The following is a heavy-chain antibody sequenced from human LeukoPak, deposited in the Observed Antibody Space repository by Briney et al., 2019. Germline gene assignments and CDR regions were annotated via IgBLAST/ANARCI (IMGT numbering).Heavy chain of an antibody. D-gene: IGHD3-22*01. CDR1: GGSISSYY. CDR2: IYYSGST. CDR3: ARDRITMIVVVTYWYFDL. Sequence: SETLSLTCTVSGGSISSYYWGWIRQPPGKGLEWIGSIYYSGSTYYNPSLKSRVTISVDTSKNQFSLKLSSVTAADTAVYYCARDRITMIVVVTYWYFDLWGRGTLVTVSS. J-gene: IGHJ2*01. V-gene: IGHV4-39*07.